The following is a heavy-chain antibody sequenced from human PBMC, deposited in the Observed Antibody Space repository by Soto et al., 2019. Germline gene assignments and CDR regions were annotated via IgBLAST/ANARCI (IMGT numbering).Heavy chain of an antibody. CDR3: AREVAADGTFREDVFDI. V-gene: IGHV1-69*12. Sequence: QFQLVQSGAEVKKPGSSVKVSCKASGGTFSNHAINWVRQAPGQGLEWMGRIIPIFTTTDYAQRSQGRVTITAEESTITAYMELSSLKHDDTAVYYCAREVAADGTFREDVFDIWGQGTMVTVSS. CDR1: GGTFSNHA. D-gene: IGHD6-13*01. J-gene: IGHJ3*02. CDR2: IIPIFTTT.